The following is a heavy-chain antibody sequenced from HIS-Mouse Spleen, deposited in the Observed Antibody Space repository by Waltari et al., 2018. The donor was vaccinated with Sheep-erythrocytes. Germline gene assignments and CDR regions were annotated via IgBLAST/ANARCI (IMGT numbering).Heavy chain of an antibody. CDR2: ISSSSYI. CDR3: ARVASGATFDY. Sequence: WVSSISSSSYIYYADSVKGRFTISRDNARTSLYLQMNSLRAEDTAVYYCARVASGATFDYWGQGTLVTVSS. V-gene: IGHV3-21*01. J-gene: IGHJ4*02. D-gene: IGHD1-26*01.